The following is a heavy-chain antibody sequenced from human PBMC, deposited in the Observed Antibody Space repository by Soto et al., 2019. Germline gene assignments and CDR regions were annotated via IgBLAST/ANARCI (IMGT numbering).Heavy chain of an antibody. V-gene: IGHV1-69*13. J-gene: IGHJ3*02. D-gene: IGHD3-3*01. CDR3: ARGRKWFLEWLLGDAFDI. Sequence: SVKVSCKASGGTFSSSAISWVRQAPGQGLEWMGGIIPIFGTANYAQKFQGRVTITADESTSTAYMELSSLRSEDTAVYYCARGRKWFLEWLLGDAFDIWGQGTMVTVSS. CDR1: GGTFSSSA. CDR2: IIPIFGTA.